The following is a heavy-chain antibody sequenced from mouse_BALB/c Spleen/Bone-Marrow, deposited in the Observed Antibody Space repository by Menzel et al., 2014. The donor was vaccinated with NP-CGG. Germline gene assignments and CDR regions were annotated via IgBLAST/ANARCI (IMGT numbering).Heavy chain of an antibody. CDR3: ARGYPGYYAMDY. D-gene: IGHD2-14*01. CDR2: ISTYSGNT. Sequence: QVQLQQSGPELVRPGVSVKISCKGSGYTFTEYAMHWVKQSRAKSLEWIGVISTYSGNTNYNQKFKGKATLTVDKSSSTAFMELARLTSEDSAIYFCARGYPGYYAMDYWGQGTSVTVSS. J-gene: IGHJ4*01. CDR1: GYTFTEYA. V-gene: IGHV1-67*01.